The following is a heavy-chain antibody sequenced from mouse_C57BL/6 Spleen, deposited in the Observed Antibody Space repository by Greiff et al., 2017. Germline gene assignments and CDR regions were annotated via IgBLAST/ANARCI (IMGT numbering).Heavy chain of an antibody. D-gene: IGHD4-1*01. CDR1: GYTFTSYW. CDR2: IHPNSGST. V-gene: IGHV1-64*01. J-gene: IGHJ2*01. CDR3: AINWALYYFDY. Sequence: QVQLQQPGAELVKPGASVKLSCKASGYTFTSYWMHWVKQRPGQGLEWIGMIHPNSGSTNYNEKFKSKATLTVDKSSSTAYMQLSSLTSEDSAVYYCAINWALYYFDYWDQGTTLTVSS.